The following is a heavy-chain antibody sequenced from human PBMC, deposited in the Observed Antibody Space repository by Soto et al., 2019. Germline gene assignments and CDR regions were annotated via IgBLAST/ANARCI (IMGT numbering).Heavy chain of an antibody. Sequence: HGESLKISCKGSGYSFTIYWIGWVRQMPGKGLEWMGIIYPGDSDTRYSPSFQGQVTISADQSINTAYLQWDSLKASDTAIYYCARPANTVADHFDLWGQGTPVTVSS. J-gene: IGHJ5*02. V-gene: IGHV5-51*01. D-gene: IGHD4-17*01. CDR1: GYSFTIYW. CDR3: ARPANTVADHFDL. CDR2: IYPGDSDT.